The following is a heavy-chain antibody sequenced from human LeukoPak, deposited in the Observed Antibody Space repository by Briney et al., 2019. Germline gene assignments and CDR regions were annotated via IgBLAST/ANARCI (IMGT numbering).Heavy chain of an antibody. J-gene: IGHJ6*02. D-gene: IGHD3/OR15-3a*01. V-gene: IGHV3-7*01. CDR3: AREFGYTYDFWTSCMDV. CDR1: GFTFSSYW. CDR2: IKQDGSEK. Sequence: PVGSLRLSCAASGFTFSSYWMSWVRQAPGKGLEWVANIKQDGSEKYYVDSVKGRFTISRDNAKNSLYLQMNSLRAEDTAVYYCAREFGYTYDFWTSCMDVWGQGTTVTVSS.